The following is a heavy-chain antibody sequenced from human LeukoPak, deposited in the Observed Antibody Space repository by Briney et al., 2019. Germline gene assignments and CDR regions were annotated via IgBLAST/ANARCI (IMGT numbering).Heavy chain of an antibody. CDR2: ISGSGGST. J-gene: IGHJ4*02. V-gene: IGHV3-23*01. Sequence: PGGSLRLSCAASGFTLSSYAMSWVRQAPGKGLEWVSAISGSGGSTYYADSVKGRFTISRDNSKNTLYLQMNSPRAEDTAVYYCAKESHYGDYFDYWGQGTLVTVSS. D-gene: IGHD4-17*01. CDR3: AKESHYGDYFDY. CDR1: GFTLSSYA.